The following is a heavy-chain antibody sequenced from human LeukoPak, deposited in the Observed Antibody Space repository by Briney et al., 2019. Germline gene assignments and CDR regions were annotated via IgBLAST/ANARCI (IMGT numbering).Heavy chain of an antibody. Sequence: ASVKVSCKASGYTFTGYYMHWVRQAPGQGLEWMGRINPNSGGTNYAQKFQGRVTMIRDTSISTAYMELSRLRSDDTAVYYCARDQPSVLRYFDWLAGNFDYWGQGTLVTVSS. CDR3: ARDQPSVLRYFDWLAGNFDY. D-gene: IGHD3-9*01. V-gene: IGHV1-2*06. CDR2: INPNSGGT. J-gene: IGHJ4*02. CDR1: GYTFTGYY.